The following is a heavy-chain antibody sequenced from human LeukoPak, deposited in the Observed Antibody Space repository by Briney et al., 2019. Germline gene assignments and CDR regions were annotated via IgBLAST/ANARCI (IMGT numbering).Heavy chain of an antibody. D-gene: IGHD2-15*01. CDR3: ARGSVATPPSFNY. J-gene: IGHJ4*02. Sequence: GGSLRFSCAASGFSFSNYWMTWVRQAPGKGLEGLAVMSGDGNHYSYGDSVQGRLSISRDNSKNTLYLHMKSLRVEDTAFYYCARGSVATPPSFNYWGQGTLVTVSS. CDR2: MSGDGNHY. CDR1: GFSFSNYW. V-gene: IGHV3-30*03.